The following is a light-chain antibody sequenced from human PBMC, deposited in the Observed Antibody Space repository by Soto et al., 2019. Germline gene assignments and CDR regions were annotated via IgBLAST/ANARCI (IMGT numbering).Light chain of an antibody. Sequence: EIVLTQSPATLSLSPGERATLSCRASQNVRTNYLAWYQQIPGQPPRLLIYDTSNRVTGIPARFSGSRSGTDFTLTISSLEPEDFAVYFCHQRNKFGQGTRLEIK. J-gene: IGKJ5*01. CDR2: DTS. V-gene: IGKV3-11*01. CDR1: QNVRTNY. CDR3: HQRNK.